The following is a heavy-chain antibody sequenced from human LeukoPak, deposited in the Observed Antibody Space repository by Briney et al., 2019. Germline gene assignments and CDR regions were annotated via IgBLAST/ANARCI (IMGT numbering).Heavy chain of an antibody. Sequence: GGSLRLSCAASGFTFDDYGMSWVRQAPGKGLEWVSGINRNGGSTGYADSVKGRFTISRDNAKNSLYLQMNSLRAEDTALYYCARAYVLRFLEWLPPYYYYYMDVWGKGTTVTVSS. CDR1: GFTFDDYG. J-gene: IGHJ6*03. V-gene: IGHV3-20*04. D-gene: IGHD3-3*01. CDR3: ARAYVLRFLEWLPPYYYYYMDV. CDR2: INRNGGST.